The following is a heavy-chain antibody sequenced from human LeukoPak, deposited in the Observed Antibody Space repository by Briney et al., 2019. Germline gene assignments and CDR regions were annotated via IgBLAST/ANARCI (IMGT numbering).Heavy chain of an antibody. J-gene: IGHJ4*02. D-gene: IGHD3-22*01. CDR3: ARVSSSGYYHYFDY. CDR1: GYSFTNYY. V-gene: IGHV1-46*01. Sequence: ASVNVSCKASGYSFTNYYMHWVRQAPGQGLEWMGIINPSGGSTSYAQKFQGRVTMTRDTSTSTVYMELSSLRSEDTAVYYCARVSSSGYYHYFDYWGQGTLVTVSS. CDR2: INPSGGST.